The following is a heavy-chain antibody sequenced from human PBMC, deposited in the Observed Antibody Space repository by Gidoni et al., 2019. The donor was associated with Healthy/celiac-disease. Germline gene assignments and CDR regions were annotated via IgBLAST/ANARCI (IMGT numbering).Heavy chain of an antibody. CDR2: IYYSGST. D-gene: IGHD2-2*01. V-gene: IGHV4-39*01. CDR3: ARQGEEDCSSTSCYSWDAFDI. CDR1: GGSISSSSYY. J-gene: IGHJ3*02. Sequence: QLQLPESGPGLVKPSETLSLPCTVSGGSISSSSYYWGWIRQPPGKGLEWIGSIYYSGSTYYNPSLKSRVTISVDTSKNQFSLKLSSVTAADTAVYYCARQGEEDCSSTSCYSWDAFDIWGQGTMVTVSS.